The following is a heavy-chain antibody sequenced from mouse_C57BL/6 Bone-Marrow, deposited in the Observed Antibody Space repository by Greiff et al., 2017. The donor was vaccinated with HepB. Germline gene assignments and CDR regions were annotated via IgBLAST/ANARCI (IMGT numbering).Heavy chain of an antibody. Sequence: VQLQQSGAELARPGASVKLSCKASGYTFTSYGISWVKQRTGQGLEWIGEIYPRSGNTYYNEKFKGKATLTADKSSSTAYMELRSLTSEDSAVYFCARRITTVVAPRYFDVWGTGTTVTVSS. CDR3: ARRITTVVAPRYFDV. D-gene: IGHD1-1*01. V-gene: IGHV1-81*01. CDR1: GYTFTSYG. CDR2: IYPRSGNT. J-gene: IGHJ1*03.